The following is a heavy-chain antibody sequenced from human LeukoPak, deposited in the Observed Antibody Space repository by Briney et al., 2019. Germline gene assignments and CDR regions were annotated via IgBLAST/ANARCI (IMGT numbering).Heavy chain of an antibody. CDR1: GFTFSSYA. CDR2: IWYDGSNK. J-gene: IGHJ4*02. D-gene: IGHD2-2*01. V-gene: IGHV3-33*06. CDR3: AKEGGYCSSTSCSSFDY. Sequence: PGGSLRLSCAASGFTFSSYAMHWVRQAPGKGLEWVAVIWYDGSNKYYADSVKGRFTISRDNSKNTLYLQMNSLRAEDTAVYYCAKEGGYCSSTSCSSFDYWGQGTLVTVSS.